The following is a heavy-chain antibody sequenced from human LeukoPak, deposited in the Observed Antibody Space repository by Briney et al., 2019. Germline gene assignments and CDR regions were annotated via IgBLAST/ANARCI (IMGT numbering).Heavy chain of an antibody. V-gene: IGHV3-49*04. Sequence: GGSLRLSCTASGFTFGDYAMSWVRQAPGKGLEWVGFIRSKAYGGTTEYAASVKGRFTISRDDSKSIAYLQMNSLKTEDTAVYYCTRGGYCSSTSCLRFGAFDIWGQGTMVTVSS. CDR3: TRGGYCSSTSCLRFGAFDI. J-gene: IGHJ3*02. D-gene: IGHD2-2*01. CDR1: GFTFGDYA. CDR2: IRSKAYGGTT.